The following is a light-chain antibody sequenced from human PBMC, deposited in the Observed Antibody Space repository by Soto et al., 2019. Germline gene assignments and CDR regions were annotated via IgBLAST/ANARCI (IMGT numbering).Light chain of an antibody. CDR3: QQSSSSPIT. J-gene: IGKJ5*01. Sequence: EIVLTQSPGTLSLSPGERATLSCRASQSVSSTYLAWYRQKPGQAPRLLMYAASSRANGIPDRFSGSGSGTDFTLTINKLEPEAFAGYYCQQSSSSPITCGQGTRLDIK. CDR2: AAS. CDR1: QSVSSTY. V-gene: IGKV3-20*01.